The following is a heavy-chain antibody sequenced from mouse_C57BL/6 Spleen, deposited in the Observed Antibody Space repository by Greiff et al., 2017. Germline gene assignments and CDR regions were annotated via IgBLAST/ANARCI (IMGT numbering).Heavy chain of an antibody. CDR2: IRNKANGYTT. V-gene: IGHV7-3*01. J-gene: IGHJ3*01. CDR1: GFTFTDYY. D-gene: IGHD3-2*02. Sequence: EVQLVESGGGLVQPGGSLSLSCAASGFTFTDYYMSWVRQPPGKALEWLGFIRNKANGYTTEYSASVNGRFTISRDNSQSILYLQMNALRAEDSASYYLARSSDSSGSFAYWGQGSLVTGSA. CDR3: ARSSDSSGSFAY.